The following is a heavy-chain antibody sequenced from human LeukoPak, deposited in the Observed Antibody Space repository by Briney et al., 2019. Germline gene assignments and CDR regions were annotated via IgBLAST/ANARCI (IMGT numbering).Heavy chain of an antibody. Sequence: ASVKVSCKVSGYILTELSMHWVRQAPGKGLEWMGGFDPEDGETIYAQKFQGRVTMTEDTSTDTAYMELSSLRSEDTAVYYCATVGGITMIVVAISTEGAFDIWGQGTMVTVSS. CDR3: ATVGGITMIVVAISTEGAFDI. V-gene: IGHV1-24*01. CDR1: GYILTELS. J-gene: IGHJ3*02. CDR2: FDPEDGET. D-gene: IGHD3-22*01.